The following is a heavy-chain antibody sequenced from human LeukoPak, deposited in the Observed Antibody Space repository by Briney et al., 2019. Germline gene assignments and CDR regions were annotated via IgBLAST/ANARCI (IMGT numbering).Heavy chain of an antibody. Sequence: PGGSLRLSCAASGFGFSTNAMSWVRQAPGEGLEWVATLNDGSNIIHYGDSVKGRFTISRDNFANTVYLQMNSLRADDTAMYFCVKDAGIYPVWHFDSWGQGTLVTVSS. D-gene: IGHD1-1*01. CDR2: LNDGSNII. CDR1: GFGFSTNA. J-gene: IGHJ4*02. CDR3: VKDAGIYPVWHFDS. V-gene: IGHV3-23*01.